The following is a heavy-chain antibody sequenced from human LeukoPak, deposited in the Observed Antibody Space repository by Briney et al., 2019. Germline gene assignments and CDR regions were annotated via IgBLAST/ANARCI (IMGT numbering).Heavy chain of an antibody. CDR2: INPNSGGT. J-gene: IGHJ4*02. Sequence: EASVKVSCKASGYTFTGYYMHWVRQAPGQGLGWMGWINPNSGGTNYAQKFQGRVTMTRDTSISTAYMELSRLRSDDTAVYYCARGSSGWAVTRYWGQGTLVTVSS. V-gene: IGHV1-2*02. CDR1: GYTFTGYY. D-gene: IGHD6-19*01. CDR3: ARGSSGWAVTRY.